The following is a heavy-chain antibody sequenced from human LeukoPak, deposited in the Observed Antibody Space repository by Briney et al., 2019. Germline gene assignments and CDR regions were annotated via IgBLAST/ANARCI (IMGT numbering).Heavy chain of an antibody. CDR2: IYPGDSRT. CDR1: GYSFTNYW. D-gene: IGHD1-1*01. V-gene: IGHV5-51*01. Sequence: GESLKISCKGIGYSFTNYWIGWVRQMPGRGMEWMGVIYPGDSRTRYNPSFQGQVTISADKSISTAYLQWSSLKASDTAMYYCARSGNNWYFDYWGQGTLVTVSS. CDR3: ARSGNNWYFDY. J-gene: IGHJ4*02.